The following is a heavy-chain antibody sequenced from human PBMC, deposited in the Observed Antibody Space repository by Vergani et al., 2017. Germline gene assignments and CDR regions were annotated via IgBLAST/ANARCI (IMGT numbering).Heavy chain of an antibody. Sequence: EVQLVQSGAEVKKPGESLKISCKGSGYSFTSYWIGWVRQMPGKGLEWMGIINPGDSDTRYSPSFQGQVTISADKSISTAYLQWSSLKASDTAMYYCARWVVVAAVNYGMDVWGQGTTVTVSS. J-gene: IGHJ6*02. CDR3: ARWVVVAAVNYGMDV. D-gene: IGHD2-15*01. CDR2: INPGDSDT. V-gene: IGHV5-51*01. CDR1: GYSFTSYW.